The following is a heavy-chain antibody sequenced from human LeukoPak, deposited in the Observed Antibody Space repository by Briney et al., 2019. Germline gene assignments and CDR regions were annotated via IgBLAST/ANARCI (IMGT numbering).Heavy chain of an antibody. J-gene: IGHJ4*02. D-gene: IGHD6-19*01. CDR2: ISSSGSTI. CDR3: ARAYIAVAGLVDY. Sequence: GGSLRLSCAASGFTFSDYYMSWIRQAPGKGLEWVSYISSSGSTIYYADSVKGRFTISRDNSKNTLYLQMNSLRAEDTAVYYCARAYIAVAGLVDYWGQGTLVTVSS. CDR1: GFTFSDYY. V-gene: IGHV3-11*04.